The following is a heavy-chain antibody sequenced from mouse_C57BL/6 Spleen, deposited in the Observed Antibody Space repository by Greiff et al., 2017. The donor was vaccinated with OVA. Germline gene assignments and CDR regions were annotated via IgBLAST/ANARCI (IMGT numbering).Heavy chain of an antibody. Sequence: QVQLKQPGAELVKPGASVKMSCKASGYTFTSYWITWVKQRPGQGLEWIGDIYPGSGSTNYNEKFKSKATLTVDTSSSTAYMQLSSLTSEDSAVYYCARAHDNYAVFYAMDYWGQGTSVTVSS. D-gene: IGHD2-1*01. CDR3: ARAHDNYAVFYAMDY. CDR2: IYPGSGST. CDR1: GYTFTSYW. J-gene: IGHJ4*01. V-gene: IGHV1-55*01.